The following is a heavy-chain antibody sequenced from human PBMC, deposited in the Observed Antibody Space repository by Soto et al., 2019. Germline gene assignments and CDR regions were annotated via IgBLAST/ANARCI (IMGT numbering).Heavy chain of an antibody. V-gene: IGHV1-69*12. CDR3: TRCGIRYHSIGFYLGIDGMDV. Sequence: QVQLVQSGAEVKKPESSVRVSCKASGGTFNNYAITWVRQAPGQGLEWMGGTIPMFGTTNYAEKFQGRVTITADESTTTAYMELRSLRSEDTAVYYCTRCGIRYHSIGFYLGIDGMDVWGQGTTVIVSS. D-gene: IGHD3-22*01. CDR1: GGTFNNYA. J-gene: IGHJ6*02. CDR2: TIPMFGTT.